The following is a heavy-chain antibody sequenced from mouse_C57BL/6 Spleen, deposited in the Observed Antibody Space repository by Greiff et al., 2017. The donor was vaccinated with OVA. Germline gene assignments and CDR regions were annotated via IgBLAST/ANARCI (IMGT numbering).Heavy chain of an antibody. CDR1: GYTFTSYW. CDR2: IDPSDSYT. CDR3: ARSVVGHYYAMDY. D-gene: IGHD1-1*01. V-gene: IGHV1-69*01. Sequence: QVQLQQPGAELVMPGASVKLSCKASGYTFTSYWMHWVKQRPGQGLEWIGEIDPSDSYTNYNQKFKGKSTLTVDKSSSTAYMQLSSLTSEDSAVYYCARSVVGHYYAMDYWGQGTSVTVSS. J-gene: IGHJ4*01.